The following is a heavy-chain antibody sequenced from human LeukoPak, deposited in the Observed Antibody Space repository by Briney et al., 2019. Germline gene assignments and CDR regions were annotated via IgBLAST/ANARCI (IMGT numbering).Heavy chain of an antibody. J-gene: IGHJ4*02. CDR2: IWYDGSNK. V-gene: IGHV3-33*06. D-gene: IGHD3-10*01. CDR3: AKRLGSGDTDY. CDR1: GFTFSSSG. Sequence: GRSLRLSCAASGFTFSSSGMHWVRQAPGKGLEWVAVIWYDGSNKYYADSVKGRFTITRDNSKNTLYLHMNSLRAEDTAVYYCAKRLGSGDTDYWGQGTLVTVSS.